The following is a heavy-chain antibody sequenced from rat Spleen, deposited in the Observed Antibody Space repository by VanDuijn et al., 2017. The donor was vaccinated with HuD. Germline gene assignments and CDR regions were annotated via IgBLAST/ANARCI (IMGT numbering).Heavy chain of an antibody. J-gene: IGHJ4*01. Sequence: EVQLVESGGGLVQPGRSLKLSCVASGFTFNNYWMTWIRQAPGKGLEWVASITNTGGSTYYPDSVKGRFTISRDNEKSTLYLQMNSLRSEDTATYSCTRAGYDGTYYYDVLYAWGQGASVTVSS. CDR2: ITNTGGST. V-gene: IGHV5-31*01. CDR1: GFTFNNYW. CDR3: TRAGYDGTYYYDVLYA. D-gene: IGHD1-12*02.